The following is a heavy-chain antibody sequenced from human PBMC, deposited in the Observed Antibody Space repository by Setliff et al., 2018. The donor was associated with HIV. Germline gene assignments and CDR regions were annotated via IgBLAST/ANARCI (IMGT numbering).Heavy chain of an antibody. V-gene: IGHV1-2*02. CDR2: IIPDSGDT. D-gene: IGHD5-12*01. Sequence: ASVKVSCKASGYTFTGYYLHWLRQAPGQGLEWMGYIIPDSGDTKYSQKFQGRVTMTRDTSITTAYMDLSNLRSDDTAVYYCARDNRTGYSGGWPLDYWGQGTVVTVSS. CDR3: ARDNRTGYSGGWPLDY. CDR1: GYTFTGYY. J-gene: IGHJ4*02.